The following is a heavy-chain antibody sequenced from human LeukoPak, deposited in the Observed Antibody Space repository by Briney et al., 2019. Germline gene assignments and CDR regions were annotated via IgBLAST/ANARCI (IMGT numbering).Heavy chain of an antibody. D-gene: IGHD6-19*01. CDR2: IQSGST. CDR1: GFTINNNH. J-gene: IGHJ4*02. CDR3: ARDRGDTSGWPIIDY. V-gene: IGHV3-66*01. Sequence: PGGSLRLSCAASGFTINNNHMSWVRQAPGKGLEWVSLIQSGSTHYADSVKGRFTISRDNSKNTLCLQMNSLRAEDTAVYYCARDRGDTSGWPIIDYWGQGTLVTVSS.